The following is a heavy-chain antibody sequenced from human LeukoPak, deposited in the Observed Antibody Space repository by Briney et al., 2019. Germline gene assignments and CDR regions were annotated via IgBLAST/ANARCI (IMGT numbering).Heavy chain of an antibody. Sequence: SETLSLTCTVSGGSISSGSYYWSWIRQPAGKGLEWIGRIYTSGSTNYNPSLKSRVTISVDTSKNQFSLKLSSVTTADTAVYYCARGPPKFWSGSSEDYWGQGALVTVSS. J-gene: IGHJ4*02. CDR2: IYTSGST. D-gene: IGHD3-3*01. CDR1: GGSISSGSYY. CDR3: ARGPPKFWSGSSEDY. V-gene: IGHV4-61*02.